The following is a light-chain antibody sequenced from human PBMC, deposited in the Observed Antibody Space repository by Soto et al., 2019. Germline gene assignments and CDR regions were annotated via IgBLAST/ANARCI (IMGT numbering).Light chain of an antibody. V-gene: IGKV1-39*01. CDR2: TSG. J-gene: IGKJ2*01. CDR3: QQTYSTPYT. Sequence: IPMTQSPSSLSASVGDRVTITCRARQRITTYLNWYQQKPGEAPKLLISTSGTLQRGVPSRFSGSGSGTDFTLTITALRPEDFATYFCQQTYSTPYTFGQGTKLEIK. CDR1: QRITTY.